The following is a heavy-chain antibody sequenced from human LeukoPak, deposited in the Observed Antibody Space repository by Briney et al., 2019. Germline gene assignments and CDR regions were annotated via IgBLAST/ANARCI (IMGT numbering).Heavy chain of an antibody. CDR3: ARDSGCSSISCYSSEEYGMDV. CDR2: IYYSGST. D-gene: IGHD2-2*02. CDR1: GGSISSGDYY. V-gene: IGHV4-30-4*01. Sequence: SEALSLTCTVSGGSISSGDYYWSWIRQPPGKGLEWIGYIYYSGSTYYNPSLKSRVTISVDTSKNQFSLKLSSVTAADTAVYHCARDSGCSSISCYSSEEYGMDVWGQGTTVTVSS. J-gene: IGHJ6*02.